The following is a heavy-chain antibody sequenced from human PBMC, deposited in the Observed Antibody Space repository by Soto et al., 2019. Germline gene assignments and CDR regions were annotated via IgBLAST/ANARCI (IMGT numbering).Heavy chain of an antibody. Sequence: QVQLVQSGAEVKKPGSSVKVSCKASGGTFSSYTISWVRQAPGQGLEWMGWIIPILGIANYAQKFQGRVTMTADKSTSTAYMELSRVRSEYTAGYYCARDLSIAAAATGFYYWGQGTLVTVTS. D-gene: IGHD6-13*01. J-gene: IGHJ4*02. V-gene: IGHV1-69*08. CDR1: GGTFSSYT. CDR3: ARDLSIAAAATGFYY. CDR2: IIPILGIA.